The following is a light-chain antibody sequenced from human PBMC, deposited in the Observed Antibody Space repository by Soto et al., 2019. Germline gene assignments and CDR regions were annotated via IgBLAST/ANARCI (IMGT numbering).Light chain of an antibody. CDR3: SSYTSSSALV. J-gene: IGLJ1*01. Sequence: QSVLTQPASVSASPGQSITFSCTGTYSDVGGYKHVSWYQQHPGKAPKLIIYEATNRPSGISDRFSGSKSGNTASLTISGLQADDEADYYCSSYTSSSALVFGTGTKVTVL. CDR1: YSDVGGYKH. CDR2: EAT. V-gene: IGLV2-14*01.